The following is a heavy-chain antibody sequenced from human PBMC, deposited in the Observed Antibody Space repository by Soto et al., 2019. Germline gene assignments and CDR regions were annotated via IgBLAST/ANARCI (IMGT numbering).Heavy chain of an antibody. CDR3: ARGINSGWPNYYYYVMDV. Sequence: QVQLVQSGAEVKKPGSSVNVSCKASGGTFSSYAIIWVRQAPGQGLEWLGGIIPIFGTANYAQKFQGRVTITADESTSTAYMELSSLRSEDTAVYYCARGINSGWPNYYYYVMDVWGQGTTVTVSS. CDR1: GGTFSSYA. D-gene: IGHD6-19*01. V-gene: IGHV1-69*01. J-gene: IGHJ6*02. CDR2: IIPIFGTA.